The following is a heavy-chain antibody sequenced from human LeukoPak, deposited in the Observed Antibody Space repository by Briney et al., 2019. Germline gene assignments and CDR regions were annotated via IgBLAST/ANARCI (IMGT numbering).Heavy chain of an antibody. J-gene: IGHJ6*04. CDR2: IIPIFGTT. Sequence: SVKVSCKASGGTFSSYAISWVRQAPGQGLEWMGGIIPIFGTTNYAQKLQGRITITADESTSTAYMELSSLRSEDTAVYYCARDSNPELPRYYYYYGMDVCGKGTTVTVSS. CDR1: GGTFSSYA. CDR3: ARDSNPELPRYYYYYGMDV. V-gene: IGHV1-69*13. D-gene: IGHD1-14*01.